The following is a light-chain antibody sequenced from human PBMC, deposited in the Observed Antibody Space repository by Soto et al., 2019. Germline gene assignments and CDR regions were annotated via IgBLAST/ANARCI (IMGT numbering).Light chain of an antibody. V-gene: IGKV3-20*01. CDR3: HQYGSAPLFT. Sequence: EIVLTQSPGTLSLSPGERATLSCRASQSVSSSYLAWYQQKPGQAPRLLIYGASSTATGIPDRFSGSGSATDVTLTISSLEPDDFAAYYCHQYGSAPLFTFGPGTKVDIK. CDR1: QSVSSSY. J-gene: IGKJ3*01. CDR2: GAS.